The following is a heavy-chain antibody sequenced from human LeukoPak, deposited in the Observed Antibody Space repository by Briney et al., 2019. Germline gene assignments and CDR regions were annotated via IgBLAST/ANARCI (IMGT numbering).Heavy chain of an antibody. V-gene: IGHV3-74*01. CDR2: INTDGSTT. Sequence: GGSLRLSCAASGFTFSNDWMHSVRQAPGKGLVWVSRINTDGSTTTYADSVKGRFTISRGNAKNTLYLQMNSLRVEDTAVYYCARGRGGSYHYWGQGTLVTVSS. CDR1: GFTFSNDW. D-gene: IGHD1-26*01. J-gene: IGHJ4*02. CDR3: ARGRGGSYHY.